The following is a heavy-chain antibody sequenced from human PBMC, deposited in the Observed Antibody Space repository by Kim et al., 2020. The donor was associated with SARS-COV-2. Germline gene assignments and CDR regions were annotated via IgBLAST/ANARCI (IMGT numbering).Heavy chain of an antibody. V-gene: IGHV4-34*01. D-gene: IGHD3-10*01. J-gene: IGHJ5*02. Sequence: NPSLKRRVTISVDTSKNQFSLKLSSVTAADTAMYYCATRFYGSGSWGFDPWGQGTLVTVSS. CDR3: ATRFYGSGSWGFDP.